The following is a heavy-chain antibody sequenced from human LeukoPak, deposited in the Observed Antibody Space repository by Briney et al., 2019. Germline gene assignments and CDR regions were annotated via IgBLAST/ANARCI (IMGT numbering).Heavy chain of an antibody. Sequence: GESLKISCKGSGYSFTSYWIGWVRQMPGKGLEWVGIISPGDSTTTYNASFQGQVTMSVDKSISTAYLQWASLKTSDTAMYYCARRGTSGRNWFDSWGQGTLVTVSS. CDR3: ARRGTSGRNWFDS. D-gene: IGHD6-19*01. J-gene: IGHJ5*01. V-gene: IGHV5-51*01. CDR1: GYSFTSYW. CDR2: ISPGDSTT.